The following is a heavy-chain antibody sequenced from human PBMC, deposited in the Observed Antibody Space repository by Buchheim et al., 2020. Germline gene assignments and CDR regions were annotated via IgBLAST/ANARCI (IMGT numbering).Heavy chain of an antibody. CDR3: ARGVREGVADRHSDY. J-gene: IGHJ4*02. D-gene: IGHD3-10*01. V-gene: IGHV3-48*02. CDR1: GFTFSTYS. CDR2: ISSTSSTI. Sequence: EVQLVESGGGLVQPGGSLRLSCAASGFTFSTYSMNWVRQAPGKGLEWLSYISSTSSTIYYADSVKGRFTISRDTATNSLYLQMNSLRDEDTAVYYCARGVREGVADRHSDYWGQGTL.